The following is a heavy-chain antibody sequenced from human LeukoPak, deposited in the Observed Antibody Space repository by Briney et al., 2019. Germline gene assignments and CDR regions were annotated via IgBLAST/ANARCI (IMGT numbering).Heavy chain of an antibody. D-gene: IGHD2/OR15-2a*01. CDR1: GGSISSYY. V-gene: IGHV4-4*07. CDR3: ARDRIGGDYYYYYMDV. CDR2: IYTSGST. Sequence: PSETLSLTCTVSGGSISSYYWSWIRQPAGKGLEWIGRIYTSGSTNYNPSLKSRVTMSVDTSKNQFSLKLSSVTAADTAVYYCARDRIGGDYYYYYMDVWGKGTTVTISS. J-gene: IGHJ6*03.